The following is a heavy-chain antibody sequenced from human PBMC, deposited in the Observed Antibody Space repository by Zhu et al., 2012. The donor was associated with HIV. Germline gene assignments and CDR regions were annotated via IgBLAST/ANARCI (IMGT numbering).Heavy chain of an antibody. J-gene: IGHJ4*02. Sequence: QVQLQESGPGLVKSSETLPLTCAVSGYSISSGYYWGWIRQPPGKGLEWIGNIYHSGSTYYNPSLKSRVTISVDTSKNQFSLKLSSVTAADTAVYYCARHDRDSSGYYWRGFDYWGQGTLVTVS. CDR2: IYHSGST. V-gene: IGHV4-38-2*01. D-gene: IGHD3-22*01. CDR3: ARHDRDSSGYYWRGFDY. CDR1: GYSISSGYY.